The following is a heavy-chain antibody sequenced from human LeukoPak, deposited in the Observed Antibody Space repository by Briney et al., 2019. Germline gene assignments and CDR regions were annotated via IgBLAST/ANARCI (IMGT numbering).Heavy chain of an antibody. V-gene: IGHV4-34*01. CDR3: ARDSDGPDTYYYDSSGYPAYYYGMDV. CDR1: GGSFSGYY. CDR2: INHSGST. D-gene: IGHD3-22*01. Sequence: PSETLSLTCAVYGGSFSGYYWSWIRQPPGKGLEWIGEINHSGSTNYNPSLKSRVTISVDTSKNQFSLKLSSVTAADTAVYYCARDSDGPDTYYYDSSGYPAYYYGMDVWGQGTTVTVSS. J-gene: IGHJ6*02.